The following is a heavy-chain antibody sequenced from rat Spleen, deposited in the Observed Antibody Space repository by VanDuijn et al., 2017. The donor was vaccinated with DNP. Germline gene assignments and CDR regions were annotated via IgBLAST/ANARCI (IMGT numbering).Heavy chain of an antibody. CDR3: ATQGLPMDHYAMDA. CDR2: ISSSGGST. Sequence: EVQLVESGGDLVQPGRSLKLSCVASGFTFNNYWMTWIRQVPGEGLEWVASISSSGGSTYYRDSVKGRFTISRDNAKSTLYLQMDSLRSEDTATYYCATQGLPMDHYAMDAWGQGTSVTVSS. D-gene: IGHD1-12*02. V-gene: IGHV5-31*01. CDR1: GFTFNNYW. J-gene: IGHJ4*01.